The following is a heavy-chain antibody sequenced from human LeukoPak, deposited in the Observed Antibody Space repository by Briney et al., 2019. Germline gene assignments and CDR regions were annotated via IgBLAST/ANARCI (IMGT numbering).Heavy chain of an antibody. D-gene: IGHD4-17*01. Sequence: ASVKVSCKASGYTFTSYVISWVRQAPGQGLEWMGWISAYNGNTNYAQKLQGRVTMTTDTSTSTAYMELRSLRSDDTAVYYCARAEGHYGPYYFDYWGQGTLVTVSS. J-gene: IGHJ4*02. V-gene: IGHV1-18*01. CDR2: ISAYNGNT. CDR3: ARAEGHYGPYYFDY. CDR1: GYTFTSYV.